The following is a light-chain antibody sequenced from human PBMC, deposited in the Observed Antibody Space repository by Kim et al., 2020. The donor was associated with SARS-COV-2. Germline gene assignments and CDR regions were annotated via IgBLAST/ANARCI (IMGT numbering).Light chain of an antibody. CDR2: GAS. CDR3: QQYDDWPPWT. CDR1: HSVSNN. Sequence: EVVMSQSPATLSVSPGETATLSSRASHSVSNNVAWYQQKPGQAPRLLIYGASTRATDVPARFSGSGSGTDFTLTISSLQSEDLAVYHCQQYDDWPPWTFGQGTTL. J-gene: IGKJ1*01. V-gene: IGKV3-15*01.